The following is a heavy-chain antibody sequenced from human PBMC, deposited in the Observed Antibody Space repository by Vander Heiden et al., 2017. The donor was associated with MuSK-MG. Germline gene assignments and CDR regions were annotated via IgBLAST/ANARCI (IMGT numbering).Heavy chain of an antibody. V-gene: IGHV1-69*01. CDR2: IIPIFGTA. D-gene: IGHD3-10*01. CDR1: GGTFSSYA. J-gene: IGHJ3*02. Sequence: QVQLVQSGAEVKKPGSSVKVSCKASGGTFSSYAISWVRQAPGQGLEWMGGIIPIFGTANYAQKFQGRVTITADESTSTAYMELSSLRSEDTAVYYCARVVRLLWFGELRTDAFDIWGQGTMVTVSS. CDR3: ARVVRLLWFGELRTDAFDI.